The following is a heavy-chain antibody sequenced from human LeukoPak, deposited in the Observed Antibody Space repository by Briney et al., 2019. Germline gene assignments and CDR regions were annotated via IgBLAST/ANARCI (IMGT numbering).Heavy chain of an antibody. CDR1: GYTFTSYA. J-gene: IGHJ4*02. CDR3: ARRGIAARGGFDY. CDR2: INAGNGNT. Sequence: GASVKVSCKASGYTFTSYAMHWVRQAPGQRLEWMGWINAGNGNTKYSQKFQGRVTITRDTSASRAYMELSSLRSEDTAVYYCARRGIAARGGFDYWGQGTLVTVSS. D-gene: IGHD6-6*01. V-gene: IGHV1-3*01.